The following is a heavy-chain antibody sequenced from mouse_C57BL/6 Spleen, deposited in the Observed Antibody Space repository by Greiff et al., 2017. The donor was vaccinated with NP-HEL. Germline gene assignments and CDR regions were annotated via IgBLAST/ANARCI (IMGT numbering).Heavy chain of an antibody. J-gene: IGHJ2*01. Sequence: QVQLQQSGPELVKPGASVKISCKASGYAFSSSWMNWVKQRPGKGLEWIGRIYPGDGDTNYNGKFKGKATLTADKSSSTAYMQLSSLTSEDSAVYFCARGAYDYDEWDYWGQGTTLTVSS. CDR2: IYPGDGDT. V-gene: IGHV1-82*01. D-gene: IGHD2-4*01. CDR1: GYAFSSSW. CDR3: ARGAYDYDEWDY.